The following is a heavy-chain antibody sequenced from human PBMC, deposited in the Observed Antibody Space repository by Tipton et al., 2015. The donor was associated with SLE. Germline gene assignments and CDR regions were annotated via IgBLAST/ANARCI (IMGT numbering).Heavy chain of an antibody. D-gene: IGHD3-10*01. V-gene: IGHV4-39*01. Sequence: TLSLTCTVSGGSISSSRYYWGWIRQPPGKGLEWIGSIYYSGSTYYNPSLKSRVTISVDTSKNQFSLKLSSVTAADTAVYYCASVLLGDYWYFDHWGRGTLVTVSS. CDR2: IYYSGST. CDR3: ASVLLGDYWYFDH. CDR1: GGSISSSRYY. J-gene: IGHJ2*01.